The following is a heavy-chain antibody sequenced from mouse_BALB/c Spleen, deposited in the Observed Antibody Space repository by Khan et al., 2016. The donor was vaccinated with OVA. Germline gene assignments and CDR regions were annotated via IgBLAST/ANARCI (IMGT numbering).Heavy chain of an antibody. CDR1: GYTFTTAG. J-gene: IGHJ4*01. CDR2: INTHSGAP. V-gene: IGHV9-4*02. CDR3: AGGGAAYCRNDGGAMEY. Sequence: QIQLVQSGPELKKPGETVRISCKASGYTFTTAGIQWVQKMPGKGLKWIGWINTHSGAPKYAEDFKGRFAFSLEISVNTAYLQITNLKNEDTATYFCAGGGAAYCRNDGGAMEYWGQGTSVTVSS. D-gene: IGHD2-14*01.